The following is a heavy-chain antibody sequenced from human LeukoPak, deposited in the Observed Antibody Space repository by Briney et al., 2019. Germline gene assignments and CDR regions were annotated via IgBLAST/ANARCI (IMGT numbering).Heavy chain of an antibody. Sequence: GGSLRLSCAASGFTFSNYAMSWVRQAPGKGLEWVSAISGSGGSTYYADSVKGRFTISRDNSKNTLYLQMNSLRAEDTAVYYCAKDHYYDSSGYEETDAFDIWGQGTMVTVSS. D-gene: IGHD3-22*01. V-gene: IGHV3-23*01. CDR2: ISGSGGST. J-gene: IGHJ3*02. CDR1: GFTFSNYA. CDR3: AKDHYYDSSGYEETDAFDI.